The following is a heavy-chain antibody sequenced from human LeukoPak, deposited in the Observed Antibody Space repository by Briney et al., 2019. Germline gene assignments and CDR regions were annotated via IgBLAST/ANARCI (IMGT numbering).Heavy chain of an antibody. Sequence: RGSLRLSCADSGFTFTGSATHCVRQASRKGREWVARIRSKANSYATGYAASVKGSFTISRDYSKDTAYLQMNSLKTEDTAVYYCPRRELWFGDPNPAYYYYYGMDVWGQGTTVTVSS. D-gene: IGHD3-10*01. V-gene: IGHV3-73*01. CDR1: GFTFTGSA. CDR2: IRSKANSYAT. CDR3: PRRELWFGDPNPAYYYYYGMDV. J-gene: IGHJ6*02.